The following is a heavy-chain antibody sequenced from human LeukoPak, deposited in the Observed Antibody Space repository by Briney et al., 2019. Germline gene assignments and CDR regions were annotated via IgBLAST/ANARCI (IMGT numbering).Heavy chain of an antibody. J-gene: IGHJ3*02. D-gene: IGHD3-22*01. CDR3: AKALYYYDSSGYPGAFDI. CDR1: GFTFSSYA. CDR2: ISGSGGST. Sequence: GGSLRLSCAASGFTFSSYAMSWVRQAPGKGLVWVSAISGSGGSTYYADSVKGRFTISRDNSKNTLYLQMNSLRAEDTAVYYCAKALYYYDSSGYPGAFDIWGQGTMVTVSS. V-gene: IGHV3-23*01.